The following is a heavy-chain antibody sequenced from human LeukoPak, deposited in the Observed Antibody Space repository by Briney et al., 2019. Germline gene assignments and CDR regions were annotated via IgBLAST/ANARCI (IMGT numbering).Heavy chain of an antibody. CDR2: IIPIFGTA. J-gene: IGHJ6*03. CDR1: GARFSSYA. Sequence: SVKASCHASGARFSSYAITWVRQAPGQGLEWMGRIIPIFGTATYAQKFQGRVTITADIVSSTAYMEVNSLTSDDTAVYFCAKQGAARQDYYMDVWGNGTTVTVSS. V-gene: IGHV1-69*06. D-gene: IGHD5-18*01. CDR3: AKQGAARQDYYMDV.